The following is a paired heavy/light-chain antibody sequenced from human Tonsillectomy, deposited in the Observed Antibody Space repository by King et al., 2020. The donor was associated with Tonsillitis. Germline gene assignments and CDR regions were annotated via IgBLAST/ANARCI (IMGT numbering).Heavy chain of an antibody. J-gene: IGHJ4*02. CDR2: SRNKLNSYTT. CDR1: GFTFSNHF. V-gene: IGHV3-72*01. CDR3: AGVGMYSGSYAYDY. Sequence: EVQLVESGGGLVQPGGSLRLSCAVSGFTFSNHFMDWVRQAPGKGLEWVGRSRNKLNSYTTEYAASVKGRFTISRDDSKNSLYLQMNSLRTEDMGVYYCAGVGMYSGSYAYDYWGQGTLVTVSS. D-gene: IGHD1-26*01.
Light chain of an antibody. Sequence: DIQMTQSPSSLSASVGDRVTITCRASQGISNSLAWFQQKPGKAPNSLIYAASSLQSGVPSKFSGSGSGTDFTLTISSLQPEDFATYYCQQYNTYPLTFGGGTKVDI. V-gene: IGKV1-16*02. CDR2: AAS. CDR1: QGISNS. CDR3: QQYNTYPLT. J-gene: IGKJ4*01.